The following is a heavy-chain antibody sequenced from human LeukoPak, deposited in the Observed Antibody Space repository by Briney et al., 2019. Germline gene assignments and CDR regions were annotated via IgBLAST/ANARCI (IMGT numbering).Heavy chain of an antibody. Sequence: ASVNGRSTASGYSSTCSSTSCGPQAPGQGLEWMGWISAYNGNTNYAQKLQGRVTMTTDTSTSTAYMELRSLRSDDTAVYYCARYRPSDYWGQGTLVTVSS. V-gene: IGHV1-18*01. J-gene: IGHJ4*02. CDR3: ARYRPSDY. D-gene: IGHD3-16*02. CDR2: ISAYNGNT. CDR1: GYSSTCSS.